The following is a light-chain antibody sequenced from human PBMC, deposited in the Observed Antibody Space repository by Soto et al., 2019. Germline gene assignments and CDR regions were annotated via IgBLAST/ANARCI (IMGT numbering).Light chain of an antibody. CDR3: CSYASSSTFYA. Sequence: QSALTQPASVSGSPGQSITISCTGTSSDVGSYNLVPWYQQHPGKAPKLMIYEVSKRPSGVSNRFSGSKSGNTASLTISGLQAEDEADYYCCSYASSSTFYAFGTGTKVTVL. CDR2: EVS. CDR1: SSDVGSYNL. V-gene: IGLV2-23*02. J-gene: IGLJ1*01.